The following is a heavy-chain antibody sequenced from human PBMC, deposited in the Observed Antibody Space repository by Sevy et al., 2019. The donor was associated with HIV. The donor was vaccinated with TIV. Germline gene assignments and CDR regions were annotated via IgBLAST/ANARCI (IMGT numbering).Heavy chain of an antibody. CDR3: ARDTLGYGGNPNLDLDL. Sequence: GGSLRLSCAASGFSFSRYFMHWVRQAPGEGLVWVSRINSDGSTINYADSVEGRFIVSRDNAKKTLYLELHSLRVEDTATYYCARDTLGYGGNPNLDLDLWGQGTLVTVSS. J-gene: IGHJ5*02. CDR2: INSDGSTI. D-gene: IGHD4-17*01. V-gene: IGHV3-74*01. CDR1: GFSFSRYF.